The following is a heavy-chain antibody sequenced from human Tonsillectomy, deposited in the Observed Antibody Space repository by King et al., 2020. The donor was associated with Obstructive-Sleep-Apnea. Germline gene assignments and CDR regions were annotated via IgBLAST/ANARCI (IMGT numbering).Heavy chain of an antibody. D-gene: IGHD3-22*01. Sequence: VQLVQSGGGLVQPGGSLRLSCAASGFAFSEYYMDGVRQAPGKGLEWVGRIKKKAQSYTTENATSMKGRVTISRDDSKNSLYLQLNSMKSDDTAVYYCARTRYYDNTGYQTDSWGQGTLVIVSS. J-gene: IGHJ4*02. V-gene: IGHV3-72*01. CDR2: IKKKAQSYTT. CDR1: GFAFSEYY. CDR3: ARTRYYDNTGYQTDS.